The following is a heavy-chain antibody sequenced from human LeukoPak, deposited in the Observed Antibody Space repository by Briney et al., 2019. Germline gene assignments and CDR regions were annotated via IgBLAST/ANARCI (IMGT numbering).Heavy chain of an antibody. CDR3: ARGPSITRVRGGQWYYYMDV. D-gene: IGHD3-10*01. V-gene: IGHV1-69*13. Sequence: SVKVSCKASGGTFNSYAISWVRQAPGQGLEWMGGIIPFFGTAIYAQKFQDRVTITADDSTSTAYMELSSLRSEDTAVYYCARGPSITRVRGGQWYYYMDVWGKGTTVTISS. CDR2: IIPFFGTA. CDR1: GGTFNSYA. J-gene: IGHJ6*03.